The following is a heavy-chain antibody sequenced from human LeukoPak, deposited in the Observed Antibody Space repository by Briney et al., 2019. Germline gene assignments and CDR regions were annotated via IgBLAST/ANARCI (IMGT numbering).Heavy chain of an antibody. D-gene: IGHD2-15*01. V-gene: IGHV4-59*01. J-gene: IGHJ4*02. CDR2: MYYSGST. CDR3: ARGFYGYSREYYFDY. CDR1: GGSISSYY. Sequence: SETLSLTCTVSGGSISSYYWSWIRQPPGKGLEWIGYMYYSGSTNYNPSLKSRVTISVDTSKNQFSLKLSSVTAADTAVYYCARGFYGYSREYYFDYWGQGTLVTVSS.